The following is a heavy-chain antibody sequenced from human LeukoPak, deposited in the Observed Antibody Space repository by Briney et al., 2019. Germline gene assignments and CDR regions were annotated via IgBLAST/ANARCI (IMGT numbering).Heavy chain of an antibody. Sequence: GGSLRLSCAASGLTFRSYAMRWVRHAPGRGRECGSTISISGGNTYYADSVKGRFTISRDNSNNTLYLQMNSLRAEDTAVYYCAKGGVNFDYWGQGTPVTVSS. CDR3: AKGGVNFDY. D-gene: IGHD3-10*01. V-gene: IGHV3-23*01. CDR1: GLTFRSYA. J-gene: IGHJ4*02. CDR2: ISISGGNT.